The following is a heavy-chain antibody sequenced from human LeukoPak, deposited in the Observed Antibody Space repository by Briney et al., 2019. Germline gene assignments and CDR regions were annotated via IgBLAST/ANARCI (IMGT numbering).Heavy chain of an antibody. CDR3: ARAWVTMVRGVWWFDP. V-gene: IGHV3-53*01. Sequence: GGSLRLSCAASGFTVSSNYMSWVRQAPGKGLEWVSVIYSGGSTYYADSVKGRFTISRDNSKNTLYLQMDSLRAEDTAVYYCARAWVTMVRGVWWFDPWGQGTLVTVSS. D-gene: IGHD3-10*01. J-gene: IGHJ5*02. CDR2: IYSGGST. CDR1: GFTVSSNY.